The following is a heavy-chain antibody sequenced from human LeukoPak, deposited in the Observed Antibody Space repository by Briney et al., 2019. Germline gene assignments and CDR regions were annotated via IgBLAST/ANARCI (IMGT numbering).Heavy chain of an antibody. CDR1: GFTFSSYG. Sequence: PGGSLRLSCAASGFTFSSYGMHWVRQAPGKGLEWVAVISYDGSNKYYADSVKGRFTISRDNSKNTLYLQMNSLRAEDTAVYYCAKDLRGQWEGYYFDYWGQGTLVTVSS. V-gene: IGHV3-30*18. CDR3: AKDLRGQWEGYYFDY. D-gene: IGHD1-26*01. CDR2: ISYDGSNK. J-gene: IGHJ4*02.